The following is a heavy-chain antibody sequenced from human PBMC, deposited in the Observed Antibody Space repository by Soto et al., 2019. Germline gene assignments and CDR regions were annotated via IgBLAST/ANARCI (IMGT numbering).Heavy chain of an antibody. CDR1: GGSINSYW. J-gene: IGHJ4*02. V-gene: IGHV4-4*07. CDR2: VYSSGTT. CDR3: ARDIGSYAYGEGY. Sequence: PSETLSLTCSVSGGSINSYWWSWIRQPAGKGLEWIGRVYSSGTTDYNPSLNSRATLSVETSKNQFSLNLSSVTAADTAVYYCARDIGSYAYGEGYWGQGIQVTVSS. D-gene: IGHD3-10*01.